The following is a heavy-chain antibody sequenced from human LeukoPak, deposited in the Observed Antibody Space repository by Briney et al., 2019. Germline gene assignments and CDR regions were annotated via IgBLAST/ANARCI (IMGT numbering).Heavy chain of an antibody. CDR1: RFTFSTYG. V-gene: IGHV3-23*01. CDR3: AKAVSEDYFDY. J-gene: IGHJ4*02. CDR2: ISGSGGST. Sequence: GGSLRLSCAASRFTFSTYGMSWVRQAPGKGLEWVSSISGSGGSTNYADSVKGRFTISRDNSKSTLYLQMNSLRDEDTAVYYCAKAVSEDYFDYWGQGTLVTVSS.